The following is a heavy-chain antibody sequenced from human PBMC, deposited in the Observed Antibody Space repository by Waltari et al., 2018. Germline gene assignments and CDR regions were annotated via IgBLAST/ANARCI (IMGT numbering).Heavy chain of an antibody. Sequence: QVQLVQSGAEVKKPGASVKVSCKASGYTFTGYYMHWVRQAPGQGLEWMGWIDPNSGGTHYAQKFQGWVTMTRDTSISTAYMELSRLRSDDTAVYYCARGYCSSTSCYPFDYWGQGTLVTVSS. V-gene: IGHV1-2*04. CDR1: GYTFTGYY. CDR2: IDPNSGGT. J-gene: IGHJ4*02. CDR3: ARGYCSSTSCYPFDY. D-gene: IGHD2-2*01.